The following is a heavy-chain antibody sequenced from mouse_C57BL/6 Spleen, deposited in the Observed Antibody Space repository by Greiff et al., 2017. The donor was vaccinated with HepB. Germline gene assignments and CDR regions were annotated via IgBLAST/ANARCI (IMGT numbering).Heavy chain of an antibody. D-gene: IGHD2-1*01. J-gene: IGHJ3*01. CDR1: GYTFTDYN. CDR3: ARTPLYYGNPWFAY. CDR2: INPNNGGT. V-gene: IGHV1-18*01. Sequence: EVQLVESGPELVKPGASVKIPCKASGYTFTDYNMDWVKQSHGKSLEWIGDINPNNGGTIYNQKFKGKATLTVDKSSSTAYMELRSLTSEDTAVYYCARTPLYYGNPWFAYWGQGTLVTVSA.